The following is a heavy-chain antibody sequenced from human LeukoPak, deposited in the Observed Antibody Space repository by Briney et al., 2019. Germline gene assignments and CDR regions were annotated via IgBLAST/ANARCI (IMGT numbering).Heavy chain of an antibody. CDR1: GYSIRSGYY. D-gene: IGHD2-21*02. CDR2: TYHSGST. CDR3: ARVRGMGVTANWYFDL. Sequence: SETLSLTCAVSGYSIRSGYYWGWIRQPPGKGLEWIGSTYHSGSTFYKPSLKSRVTISVDASKNQSSLKLTSATAADTAVYYCARVRGMGVTANWYFDLWGRGTLVTVSS. V-gene: IGHV4-38-2*01. J-gene: IGHJ2*01.